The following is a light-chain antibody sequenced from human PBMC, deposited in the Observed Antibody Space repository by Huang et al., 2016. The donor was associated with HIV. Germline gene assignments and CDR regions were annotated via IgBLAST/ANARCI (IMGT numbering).Light chain of an antibody. CDR2: VVS. Sequence: EIVLTQSPGTLSLSPGEGATLSCRASQSINNNYLAWFQQKPGQSPRLLIYVVSSRATGVPDRFTGSGSGTDFNLTISRLETEDFAMYFCQHYGTSPQTFGQGTKLEIK. CDR3: QHYGTSPQT. CDR1: QSINNNY. V-gene: IGKV3-20*01. J-gene: IGKJ2*01.